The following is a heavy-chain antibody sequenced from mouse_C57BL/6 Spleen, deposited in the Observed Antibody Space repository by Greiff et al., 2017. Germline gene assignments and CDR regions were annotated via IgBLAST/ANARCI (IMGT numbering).Heavy chain of an antibody. D-gene: IGHD1-1*01. V-gene: IGHV5-17*01. CDR3: ASGYGSSYYYAMDY. CDR2: ISSGSSTI. CDR1: GFTFTDYG. Sequence: EVKLLESGGGLVKPGGSLKLSCAASGFTFTDYGMHWVRQAPEKGLEWVAYISSGSSTIYYADTVKGRFTMSRDNAKNTLFLQMTSLRSEDTAMYYCASGYGSSYYYAMDYWGQGTSVTVSS. J-gene: IGHJ4*01.